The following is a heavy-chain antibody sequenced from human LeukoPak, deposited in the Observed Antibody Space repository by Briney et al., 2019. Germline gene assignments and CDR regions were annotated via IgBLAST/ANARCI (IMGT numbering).Heavy chain of an antibody. CDR2: IYSSGST. V-gene: IGHV4-59*01. Sequence: PSETLSLTCNVSGGSISSYHWSWIRQPPGKGLVWIGYIYSSGSTNYNPSLKSRVTISVDTSKNQSSLKLSSVTAADTAVYYCARDGSGLDYWGQGTLVTVSS. CDR1: GGSISSYH. CDR3: ARDGSGLDY. J-gene: IGHJ4*02. D-gene: IGHD2-15*01.